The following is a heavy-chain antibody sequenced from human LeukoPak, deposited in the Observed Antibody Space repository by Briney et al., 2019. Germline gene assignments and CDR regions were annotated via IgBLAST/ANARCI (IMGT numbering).Heavy chain of an antibody. CDR2: ISYSGST. CDR1: GDSISSNSYY. CDR3: ARYYYGSFDY. J-gene: IGHJ4*02. Sequence: PSETLSLTCTVSGDSISSNSYYWSWIRQPPGKGLEWIGTISYSGSTYYNPSLKSRVTISVDTSKNQFSLKLSSVTAADTAVYYCARYYYGSFDYWGQGTLVTVSS. D-gene: IGHD3-10*01. V-gene: IGHV4-39*07.